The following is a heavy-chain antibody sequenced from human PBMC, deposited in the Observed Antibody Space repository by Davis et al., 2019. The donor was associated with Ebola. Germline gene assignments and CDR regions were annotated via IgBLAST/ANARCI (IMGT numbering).Heavy chain of an antibody. CDR2: IWYDGSNK. CDR1: GFTFSTYG. Sequence: GGSLRLSCAASGFTFSTYGIHWVRQAPGKGLEWVAVIWYDGSNKYYADSVKGRFTISRDNSKNTLYLQMNSLRAEDTAVYYCARELLRYYGMDVWGQGTTVTVSS. CDR3: ARELLRYYGMDV. J-gene: IGHJ6*02. V-gene: IGHV3-33*01.